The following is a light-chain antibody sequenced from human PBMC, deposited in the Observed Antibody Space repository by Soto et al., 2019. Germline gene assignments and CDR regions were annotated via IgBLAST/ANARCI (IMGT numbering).Light chain of an antibody. J-gene: IGKJ2*01. Sequence: DIQMTQSPSSLSASVGDRVTITCRASQTISKFLNWYQQKQGKAPKLLIYAASGLQSGVPSRFSGSGSGTDFTLTISSLQPEDFASYHCQQSHSPPYTFGQGTKLEIK. CDR2: AAS. V-gene: IGKV1-39*01. CDR3: QQSHSPPYT. CDR1: QTISKF.